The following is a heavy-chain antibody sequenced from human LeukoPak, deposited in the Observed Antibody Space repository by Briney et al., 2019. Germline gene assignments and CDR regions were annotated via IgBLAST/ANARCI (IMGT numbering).Heavy chain of an antibody. J-gene: IGHJ4*02. CDR2: IYYSGST. D-gene: IGHD3-22*01. CDR1: GGSISSGDYY. V-gene: IGHV4-30-4*08. CDR3: ARSTMIGYFDY. Sequence: PSETLSLTCTVSGGSISSGDYYWSWIRQPPGKGLEWIGYIYYSGSTYYNPSLKSRVTISVDTSKYQFSLKLSSVTAADTAVYYCARSTMIGYFDYWGQGTPVTVSS.